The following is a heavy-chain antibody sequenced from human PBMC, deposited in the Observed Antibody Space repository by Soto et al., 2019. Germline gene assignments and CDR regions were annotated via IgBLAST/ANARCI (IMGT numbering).Heavy chain of an antibody. J-gene: IGHJ4*02. CDR1: GFSLANYP. D-gene: IGHD6-19*01. CDR2: SSPRGDTI. V-gene: IGHV3-48*02. CDR3: AKGPRTNVGWPFYFES. Sequence: GGSLRLSCVASGFSLANYPMNWVRQTPGKGLEWISYSSPRGDTIYYADSVEGRFTISRDNARNSLSLHMSSLRDEDSALYYCAKGPRTNVGWPFYFESWGQGVPVTVYS.